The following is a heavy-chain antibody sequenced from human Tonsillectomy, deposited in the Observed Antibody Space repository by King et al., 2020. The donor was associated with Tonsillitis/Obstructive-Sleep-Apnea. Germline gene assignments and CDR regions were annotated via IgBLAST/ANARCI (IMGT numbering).Heavy chain of an antibody. J-gene: IGHJ6*03. CDR2: INHSGST. CDR1: GGSFSGYY. Sequence: VQLPQWGAGLLKPSETLSLTCAVYGGSFSGYYWSWIRQPPGKGLEWIGEINHSGSTNYNPSLKSRVTISVDTSKNQFSLKLSSVTAADTAVYYCARGEGYCSSTSCYSPTYYYYYMDVWGKGTTVTVSS. CDR3: ARGEGYCSSTSCYSPTYYYYYMDV. V-gene: IGHV4-34*01. D-gene: IGHD2-2*02.